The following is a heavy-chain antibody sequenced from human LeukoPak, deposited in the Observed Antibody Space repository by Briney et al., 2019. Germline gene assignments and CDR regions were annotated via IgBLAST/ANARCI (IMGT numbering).Heavy chain of an antibody. V-gene: IGHV4-34*01. CDR1: GGSFNGYF. CDR2: INHREST. CDR3: ARLSRLTIFGVVIGASDFDY. Sequence: SDTLSLTCAVYGGSFNGYFWRWIRQPPGKALEDIGEINHRESTKYNPSRKSPVTISVATSKNQSSLKLSSVTAADTAVYYCARLSRLTIFGVVIGASDFDYCGQGTLVTVSS. D-gene: IGHD3-3*01. J-gene: IGHJ4*02.